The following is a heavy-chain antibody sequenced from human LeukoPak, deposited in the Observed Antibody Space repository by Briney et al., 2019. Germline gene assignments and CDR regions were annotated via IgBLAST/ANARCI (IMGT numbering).Heavy chain of an antibody. V-gene: IGHV3-30*18. CDR2: ISYDGSNK. J-gene: IGHJ6*02. CDR1: GFTFSSYG. Sequence: PGGSLRLSCAASGFTFSSYGMHWVRQAPGKGLEWVAVISYDGSNKYYADSVKGRFTISRDNSKNTLYLQMNSLRAEDTAVYYCAKDGMVRGVITNQRSGVYYYYGMDVWGQGTTVTVSS. D-gene: IGHD3-10*01. CDR3: AKDGMVRGVITNQRSGVYYYYGMDV.